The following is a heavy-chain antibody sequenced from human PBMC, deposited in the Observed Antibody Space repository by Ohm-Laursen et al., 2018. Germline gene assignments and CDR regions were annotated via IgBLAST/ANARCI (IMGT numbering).Heavy chain of an antibody. D-gene: IGHD2-2*01. Sequence: SLRLSCAASGFTFSTYGMSWVRQAPGKGLEWVSGININGAMTHYADSVKGRFTMSRDNSKNTLYLQMNSLRVEDTAVYYCARNSSTWGRSVDYWGQGALVTVSS. CDR2: ININGAMT. V-gene: IGHV3-23*01. CDR1: GFTFSTYG. CDR3: ARNSSTWGRSVDY. J-gene: IGHJ4*02.